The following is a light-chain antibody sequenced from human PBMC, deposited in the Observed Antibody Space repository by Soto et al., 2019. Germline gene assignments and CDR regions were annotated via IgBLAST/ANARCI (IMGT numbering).Light chain of an antibody. J-gene: IGKJ1*01. CDR2: DAS. V-gene: IGKV1-5*01. CDR3: QQYNSYSP. Sequence: ILLTQSASSLSASVRDRVTITCRASQGIDSSFAWYQRKPGKAPKLLIYDASALPRGVPSRFGGSGSGTKFTLTIASLQPDDFATYYCQQYNSYSPFGQGTKVDIK. CDR1: QGIDSS.